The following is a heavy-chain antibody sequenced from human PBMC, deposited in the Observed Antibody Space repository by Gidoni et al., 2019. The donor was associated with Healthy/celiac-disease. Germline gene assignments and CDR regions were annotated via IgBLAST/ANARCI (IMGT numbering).Heavy chain of an antibody. Sequence: QVQLVQSGAEVKKPGASVKVSCKASGYTLPSYGISWVRQAPGQGLEWMGWISAYNGNTNYSQKLQGRVTMTTDTSTSTAYMELRSLRSDDTAVYYGARGGGPYSSSWSFTDYWGQGTLVTVSS. V-gene: IGHV1-18*01. CDR3: ARGGGPYSSSWSFTDY. CDR2: ISAYNGNT. J-gene: IGHJ4*02. D-gene: IGHD6-13*01. CDR1: GYTLPSYG.